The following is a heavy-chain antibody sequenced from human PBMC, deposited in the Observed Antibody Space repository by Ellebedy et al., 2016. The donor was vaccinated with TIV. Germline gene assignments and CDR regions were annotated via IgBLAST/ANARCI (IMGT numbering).Heavy chain of an antibody. Sequence: GGSLRLSXAASGFSFSSYWMSWVRQAPGKGLEWVANIKQDGSEEYQADSVKGRFTISRDNAKNSLYLQMNSLRAEDTAVYYCATPMQRHTLTYLGMEFWGQGTTVTVSS. CDR1: GFSFSSYW. CDR3: ATPMQRHTLTYLGMEF. CDR2: IKQDGSEE. D-gene: IGHD2/OR15-2a*01. V-gene: IGHV3-7*01. J-gene: IGHJ6*02.